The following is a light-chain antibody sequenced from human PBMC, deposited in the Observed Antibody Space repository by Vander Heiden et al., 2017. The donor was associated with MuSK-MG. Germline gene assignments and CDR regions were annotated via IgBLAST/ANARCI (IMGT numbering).Light chain of an antibody. J-gene: IGKJ3*01. Sequence: DIQMTQSPSSLSASVGDRVTITCRASQGITNYLAWYQQKPGKVPKLLIYAASTFQSRVPSRFTATGSVTDFTLTISSLQPEDVGTYYCQKYNSAPFTFGHGTKVDIK. CDR1: QGITNY. V-gene: IGKV1-27*01. CDR2: AAS. CDR3: QKYNSAPFT.